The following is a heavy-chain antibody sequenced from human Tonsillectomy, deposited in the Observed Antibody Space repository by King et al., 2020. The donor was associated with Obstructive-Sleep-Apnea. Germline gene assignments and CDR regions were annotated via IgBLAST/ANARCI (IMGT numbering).Heavy chain of an antibody. CDR3: AKGGYSSSWY. CDR1: GFTSDDYA. V-gene: IGHV3-9*02. D-gene: IGHD6-13*01. Sequence: VQLVESGGGLVQPGRSLRLSCAASGFTSDDYAMHWVRHAPGKGLDWFSSISWNSGSIGYADSVKGRFTISRDNAKNYLYLQMNSLRTEDTALYYCAKGGYSSSWYGGQGTLVTFSS. J-gene: IGHJ4*02. CDR2: ISWNSGSI.